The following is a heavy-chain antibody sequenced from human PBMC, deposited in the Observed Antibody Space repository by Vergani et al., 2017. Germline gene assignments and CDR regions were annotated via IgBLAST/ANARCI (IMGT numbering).Heavy chain of an antibody. CDR2: IYTSGAT. V-gene: IGHV4-61*02. Sequence: QVQLQESGPGLVKPSQTLSLTCTVSGGSFSTGAQSWTWLRQAAGKGLEWIGRIYTSGATNYNPSLRSRASLSVDASKKQFSLKLTSVTAADTAVYYCARDGGEYDKDALDVWGQGTKVTVTS. D-gene: IGHD2-21*01. J-gene: IGHJ3*01. CDR3: ARDGGEYDKDALDV. CDR1: GGSFSTGAQS.